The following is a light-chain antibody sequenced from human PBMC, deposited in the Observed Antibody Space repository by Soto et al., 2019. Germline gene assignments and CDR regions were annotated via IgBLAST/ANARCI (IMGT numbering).Light chain of an antibody. CDR1: SSDVGGYNY. CDR2: EVS. Sequence: QSVLTQPPSASGSPGQSVTISCTGTSSDVGGYNYVSWYQQHPGKAPKLMIYEVSKRPSVVPDRFSGSKSGNTASLTVSGLQAEDEADYYCSSYAGSNNFGVFGGGTKVTVL. CDR3: SSYAGSNNFGV. J-gene: IGLJ2*01. V-gene: IGLV2-8*01.